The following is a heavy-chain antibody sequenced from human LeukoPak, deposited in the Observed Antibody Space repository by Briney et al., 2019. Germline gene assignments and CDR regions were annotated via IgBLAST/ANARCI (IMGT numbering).Heavy chain of an antibody. CDR1: GFTFSSYA. V-gene: IGHV3-23*01. Sequence: PGGSLRLSCAASGFTFSSYAMSWVRQAPGKGLKWVSAISGSGGSTYYADSVKGRFTISRDNSKNTLYLQMNSLRAEDTAVYYCAKGPDVLRYFDWLSTLYYFDYWGQGTLVTVSS. CDR2: ISGSGGST. J-gene: IGHJ4*02. CDR3: AKGPDVLRYFDWLSTLYYFDY. D-gene: IGHD3-9*01.